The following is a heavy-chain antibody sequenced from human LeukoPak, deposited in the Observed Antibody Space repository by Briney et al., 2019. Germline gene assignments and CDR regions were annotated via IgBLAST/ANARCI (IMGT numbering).Heavy chain of an antibody. J-gene: IGHJ4*02. CDR2: ISGDGAST. CDR1: GFTFSSYA. V-gene: IGHV3-23*01. CDR3: AKSEAMFSSRSLGY. D-gene: IGHD6-13*01. Sequence: PGGSLRLSCAASGFTFSSYAMSWVRRAPGKGLEWVSGISGDGASTHYADSVKGRFSISRDNSRNMLYLQMNSLRAEDTAVYYCAKSEAMFSSRSLGYWGQGTLVTVSS.